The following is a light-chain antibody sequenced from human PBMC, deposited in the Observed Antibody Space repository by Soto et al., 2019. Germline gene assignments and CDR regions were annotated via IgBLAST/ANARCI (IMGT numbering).Light chain of an antibody. CDR3: QQYNSFPT. CDR1: QSISSW. V-gene: IGKV1-5*03. CDR2: KAS. J-gene: IGKJ1*01. Sequence: DIQMTQSPSTLSASVGDRVTITCRASQSISSWLAWYQQKPGKAPKLLIYKASSLESGVQSRFSGSGSWTEFTLTISSLQPDDLATYYCQQYNSFPTFGQGTKVEIK.